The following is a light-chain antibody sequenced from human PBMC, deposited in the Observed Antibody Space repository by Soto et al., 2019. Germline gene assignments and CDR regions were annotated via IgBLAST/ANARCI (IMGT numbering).Light chain of an antibody. CDR1: QSVSSSY. V-gene: IGKV3-20*01. J-gene: IGKJ1*01. CDR2: GAS. Sequence: EIVLTQSPGTLSLSPGERATLSCRTSQSVSSSYLAWYQQKPGQAPRLLIYGASSRATGIPDRFSGSGSGTYFTLISSRLEPEDFAVYYCQQYGNSPRTFGQVTKVEIK. CDR3: QQYGNSPRT.